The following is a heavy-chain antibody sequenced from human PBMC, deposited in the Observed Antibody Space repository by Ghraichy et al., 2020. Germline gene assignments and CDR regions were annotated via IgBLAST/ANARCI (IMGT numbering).Heavy chain of an antibody. CDR3: ARRSIAGVVYNWFDP. V-gene: IGHV3-23*01. D-gene: IGHD3-3*01. Sequence: GGSLRLSCAASGFNFRNYAMSWVRQLPGKGLEWVSTISENGGRTFYADSVKGRFTISRDNPKETLYLQLNILRAEDTAVYYCARRSIAGVVYNWFDPWGQGAQVTVSS. J-gene: IGHJ5*02. CDR1: GFNFRNYA. CDR2: ISENGGRT.